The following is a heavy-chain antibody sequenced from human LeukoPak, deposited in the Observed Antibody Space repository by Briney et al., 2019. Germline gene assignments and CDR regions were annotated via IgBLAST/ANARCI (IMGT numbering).Heavy chain of an antibody. Sequence: PGGSLRLSCAASGFTFSDYYMSWIRQAPGKGLEWVSYISSSGSTIYYADSVKGRFTISRDNAKNSLDLQMNSLRAEDTAVYYCARDHLEQWPVTWYGMDVWGQGTTVTVSS. CDR1: GFTFSDYY. J-gene: IGHJ6*02. D-gene: IGHD6-19*01. CDR2: ISSSGSTI. CDR3: ARDHLEQWPVTWYGMDV. V-gene: IGHV3-11*01.